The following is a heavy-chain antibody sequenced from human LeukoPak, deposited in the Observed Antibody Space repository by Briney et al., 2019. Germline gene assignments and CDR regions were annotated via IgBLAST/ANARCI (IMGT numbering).Heavy chain of an antibody. CDR3: ARVRVSYDNFDY. V-gene: IGHV3-64*01. J-gene: IGHJ4*02. D-gene: IGHD5-12*01. Sequence: GRFTISRDNSKNALHLQMGSLRAEDMAVYYCARVRVSYDNFDYWGQGTLVTVSS.